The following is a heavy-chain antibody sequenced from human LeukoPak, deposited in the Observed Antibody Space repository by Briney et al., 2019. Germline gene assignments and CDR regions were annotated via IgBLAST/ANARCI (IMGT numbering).Heavy chain of an antibody. CDR1: GFTFSSYS. CDR2: ISSSSNYI. J-gene: IGHJ4*02. D-gene: IGHD6-13*01. CDR3: ARDALQQLVHGPNDY. V-gene: IGHV3-21*01. Sequence: NPGGSLRLSCASSGFTFSSYSMNWVRQAPGEGLEWVSSISSSSNYIYYADSVKGRFTISRDNAKNSLYLQMNSLRAEDTAVYYCARDALQQLVHGPNDYWGQGTLVTVSS.